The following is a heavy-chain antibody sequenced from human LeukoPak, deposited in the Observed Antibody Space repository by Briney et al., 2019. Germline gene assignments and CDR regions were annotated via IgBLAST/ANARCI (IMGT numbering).Heavy chain of an antibody. CDR1: GYSFTSYW. V-gene: IGHV5-10-1*01. CDR3: ARQGHNFFDY. J-gene: IGHJ4*02. CDR2: IDPSDSYT. Sequence: PRESLRISCKGSGYSFTSYWISWVRQMPGKGLEWMGRIDPSDSYTNYSPSFQGHVTISADKSISTAYLQWSTLKASDTAMYYCARQGHNFFDYWGQGTLVTVSS.